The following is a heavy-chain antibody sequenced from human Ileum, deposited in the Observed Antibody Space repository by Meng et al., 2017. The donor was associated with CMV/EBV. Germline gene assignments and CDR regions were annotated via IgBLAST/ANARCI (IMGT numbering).Heavy chain of an antibody. Sequence: SCAASGFTLSDPYMDWVRQAPGKGLEWVGRIGNRAASYTTNYAASVRGRFTISRDDSKNLLYLQMNGLKTEDTAVYYCTRDWATALYDWGQGTLVTV. CDR3: TRDWATALYD. V-gene: IGHV3-72*01. J-gene: IGHJ4*02. CDR1: GFTLSDPY. CDR2: IGNRAASYTT. D-gene: IGHD5-24*01.